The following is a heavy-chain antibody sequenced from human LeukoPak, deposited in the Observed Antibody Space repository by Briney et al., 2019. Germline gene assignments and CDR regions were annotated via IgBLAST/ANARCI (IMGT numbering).Heavy chain of an antibody. D-gene: IGHD3-16*01. J-gene: IGHJ4*02. CDR3: ARDERYSYADSHYPDLGF. Sequence: ASVKVSCKASGYTFTGYYLFWVRQVPGQGLEWMGWINPNSGATKYAQKFQGRVTLTTDTSIRTTYMELSSLRSDDTAVYYCARDERYSYADSHYPDLGFWGQGTPVTVSS. CDR2: INPNSGAT. CDR1: GYTFTGYY. V-gene: IGHV1-2*02.